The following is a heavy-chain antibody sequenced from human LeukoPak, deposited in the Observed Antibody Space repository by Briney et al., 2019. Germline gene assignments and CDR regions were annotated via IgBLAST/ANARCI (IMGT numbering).Heavy chain of an antibody. CDR3: ARSADFNYVWGSYRPRGDYFDY. V-gene: IGHV4-61*02. Sequence: SETLSLTCTASGGSISSGSYYWSWIRQPAGKGLEWIGRIHSSGSTNYNPSLKSRVTISLDTSKNQFSLKLSSVTAADTAVYYCARSADFNYVWGSYRPRGDYFDYWGQGTLVTVSS. J-gene: IGHJ4*02. CDR1: GGSISSGSYY. D-gene: IGHD3-16*02. CDR2: IHSSGST.